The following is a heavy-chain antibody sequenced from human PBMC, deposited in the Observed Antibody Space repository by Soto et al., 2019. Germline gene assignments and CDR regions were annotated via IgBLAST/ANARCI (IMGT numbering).Heavy chain of an antibody. CDR3: ARPRPVYYDFWSGYLPDYYYGMDV. D-gene: IGHD3-3*01. Sequence: RASETLSLTCTVSGGSISSSSYYWGWIRQPPGKGLEWIGSIYYSGSTYYNPSLKSRVTISVDTSKNQFSLKLSSVTAADTAVYYCARPRPVYYDFWSGYLPDYYYGMDVWGQGTTVTVSS. V-gene: IGHV4-39*01. J-gene: IGHJ6*02. CDR2: IYYSGST. CDR1: GGSISSSSYY.